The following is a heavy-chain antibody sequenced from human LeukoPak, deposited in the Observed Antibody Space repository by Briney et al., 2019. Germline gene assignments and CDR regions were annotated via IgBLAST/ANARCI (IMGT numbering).Heavy chain of an antibody. CDR3: AREYIAAAGTSAPSYYYYGMDV. D-gene: IGHD6-13*01. CDR1: GFTVSSNY. Sequence: PGGSLRLSCAASGFTVSSNYMSWVRQAPRKGLEWVSVLYSDGSTYYADSVKGRFTIFRDNSKNTLYLQMNSLRAEDTAVYYCAREYIAAAGTSAPSYYYYGMDVWGQGTTVTVSS. V-gene: IGHV3-53*01. CDR2: LYSDGST. J-gene: IGHJ6*02.